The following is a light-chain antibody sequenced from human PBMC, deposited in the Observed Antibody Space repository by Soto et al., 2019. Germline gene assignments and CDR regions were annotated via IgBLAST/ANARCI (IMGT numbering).Light chain of an antibody. V-gene: IGKV3-20*01. CDR1: QTVSSSY. Sequence: EIVLTQSPDTLSLSPGETATLSCRASQTVSSSYLTWYQQRPGQAPRLRIFGTSTRATGIPDRFSGSGSGTDFTLTISRLEPEDFAVYYCQQYGISVTFGGGTKVEI. CDR2: GTS. J-gene: IGKJ4*01. CDR3: QQYGISVT.